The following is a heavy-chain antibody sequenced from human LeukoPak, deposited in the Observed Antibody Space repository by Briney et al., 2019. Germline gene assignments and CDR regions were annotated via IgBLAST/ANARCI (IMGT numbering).Heavy chain of an antibody. CDR1: GGSISSGDYY. Sequence: SETLSLTCTVSGGSISSGDYYWSWIRQPPGKGLEWIGYIYYSGSTYYNPSLKSRVTISVDTSTNQFSLKLSSVLAADTAVYYCARYSLGYCSSTRCYSNFDYWGQGTLVTVSS. D-gene: IGHD2-2*01. CDR3: ARYSLGYCSSTRCYSNFDY. CDR2: IYYSGST. J-gene: IGHJ4*02. V-gene: IGHV4-30-4*02.